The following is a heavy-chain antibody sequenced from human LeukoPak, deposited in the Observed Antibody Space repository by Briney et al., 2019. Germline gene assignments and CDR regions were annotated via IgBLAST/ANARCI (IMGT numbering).Heavy chain of an antibody. V-gene: IGHV3-23*01. J-gene: IGHJ6*03. CDR1: GFTFSSYA. D-gene: IGHD1-14*01. Sequence: AGGSLRLSCAASGFTFSSYAMSWVRQAPGKGLEWVSAISGSGGSTYYADSVKGRFTISRDNSKNTLYLQMNSLRAEDTAVYYCAKALSDTGPYYMDVWGKGTTVTVSS. CDR3: AKALSDTGPYYMDV. CDR2: ISGSGGST.